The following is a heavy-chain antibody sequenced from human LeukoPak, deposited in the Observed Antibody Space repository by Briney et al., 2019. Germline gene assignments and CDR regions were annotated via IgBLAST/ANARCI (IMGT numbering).Heavy chain of an antibody. D-gene: IGHD3-22*01. CDR1: GYSISSGFY. CDR2: VYHSGST. J-gene: IGHJ4*02. V-gene: IGHV4-38-2*02. CDR3: ARVADSGD. Sequence: PSETLSLTCSVSGYSISSGFYWDWIRQPPGKGLEWIGSVYHSGSTYYNSSLKSRVTISVGMSKNQFSLRLSSVTAADTAVYYCARVADSGDWGQGTLVTVSS.